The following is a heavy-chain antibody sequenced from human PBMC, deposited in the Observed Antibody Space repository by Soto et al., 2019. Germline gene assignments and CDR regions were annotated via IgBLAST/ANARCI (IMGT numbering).Heavy chain of an antibody. CDR3: AKDLGYCSSTSCVNFDY. Sequence: HPGGSLRLSCAASGFTFSSYAMSWVRQAPGKGLEWVSAISGSGGSTYYADSVKGRFTISRDNSKNTLYLQMNSLRAEDTAVYYCAKDLGYCSSTSCVNFDYWGQGTLVTVSS. J-gene: IGHJ4*02. CDR1: GFTFSSYA. CDR2: ISGSGGST. D-gene: IGHD2-2*01. V-gene: IGHV3-23*01.